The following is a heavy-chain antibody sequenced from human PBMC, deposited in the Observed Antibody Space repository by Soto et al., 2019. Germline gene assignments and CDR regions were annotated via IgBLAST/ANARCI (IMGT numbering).Heavy chain of an antibody. J-gene: IGHJ4*02. CDR1: GGSISHYY. Sequence: PSETLSLTCTVSGGSISHYYWSWIRQPPGKGLEWIGYIYYSGSTNYNPSLKSRVTISVDTSKNQFSLKLTSVTAADTAVYYCARHYDSRGYYFDHWGQGTLVTVSS. CDR3: ARHYDSRGYYFDH. D-gene: IGHD3-22*01. V-gene: IGHV4-59*08. CDR2: IYYSGST.